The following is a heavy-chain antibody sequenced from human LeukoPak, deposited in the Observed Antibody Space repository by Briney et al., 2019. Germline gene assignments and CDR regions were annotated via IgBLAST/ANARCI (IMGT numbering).Heavy chain of an antibody. CDR2: IYYSGST. CDR3: ARTRITMVRGVIRGGQFDP. V-gene: IGHV4-61*08. CDR1: GGSISSGDYY. D-gene: IGHD3-10*01. J-gene: IGHJ5*02. Sequence: SQTLSLTCTVSGGSISSGDYYWSWIRQPAGKGLEWIGYIYYSGSTNYNPSLKSRVTISVDTSKNQFSLKLSSVTAADTAVYYCARTRITMVRGVIRGGQFDPWGQGTLVTVSS.